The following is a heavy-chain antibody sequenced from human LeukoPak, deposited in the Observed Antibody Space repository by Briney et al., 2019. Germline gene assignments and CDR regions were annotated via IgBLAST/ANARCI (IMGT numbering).Heavy chain of an antibody. CDR1: GYTFTGYY. D-gene: IGHD6-19*01. J-gene: IGHJ5*02. Sequence: ASVKVSCKASGYTFTGYYMHWVRQAPGQGLEWMGWINPNSGGTNYAQKFQGRVTMTRDTTISTAYMELSRLRSDDTAVYYCARDAVAGSGSSFDPWGQGTLVTVSS. CDR3: ARDAVAGSGSSFDP. CDR2: INPNSGGT. V-gene: IGHV1-2*02.